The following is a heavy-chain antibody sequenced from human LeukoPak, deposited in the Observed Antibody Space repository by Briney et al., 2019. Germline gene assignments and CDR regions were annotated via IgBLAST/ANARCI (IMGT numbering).Heavy chain of an antibody. J-gene: IGHJ4*02. Sequence: GGSLRLSCAASGFTFSSYAMSWVRQAPGKGLEWVSAISGSGGSTYYADSVEGRFTISRDNAKNTLYLQMNSLRAEDTAVYYCARDHSSPRAHFDYWGQGTLVTVSS. D-gene: IGHD6-13*01. CDR3: ARDHSSPRAHFDY. V-gene: IGHV3-23*01. CDR1: GFTFSSYA. CDR2: ISGSGGST.